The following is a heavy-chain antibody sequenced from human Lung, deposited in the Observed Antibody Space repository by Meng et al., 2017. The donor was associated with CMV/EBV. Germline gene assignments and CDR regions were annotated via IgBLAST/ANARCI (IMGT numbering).Heavy chain of an antibody. J-gene: IGHJ4*02. V-gene: IGHV4-4*02. CDR3: ASFPPPGKQWLVTDY. Sequence: QVQLPESGSGLVKPAGTLALPCAVSGGSISSSNWWSWVRQPPGKGLEWIGEIYHSGSTNYNPSLKSRVTISVDKSKNQFSLKLSSVTAADTAVYYCASFPPPGKQWLVTDYWGQGTLVTVSS. D-gene: IGHD6-19*01. CDR1: GGSISSSNW. CDR2: IYHSGST.